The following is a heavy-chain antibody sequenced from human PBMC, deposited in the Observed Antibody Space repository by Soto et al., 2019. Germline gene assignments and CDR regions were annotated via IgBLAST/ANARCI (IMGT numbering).Heavy chain of an antibody. Sequence: QVQLVQSGAEVKKPGASVKVSCKASGYTFTSYYMHWVRQAPGQGLEWMGIINPSGGSTSYAQKFQGRVTMTRDTSTSTVYMELSSLRSEDTAVYYCAREIIVVVPAAMLGAFDIWGQGTMVTVSS. D-gene: IGHD2-2*01. V-gene: IGHV1-46*03. J-gene: IGHJ3*02. CDR2: INPSGGST. CDR3: AREIIVVVPAAMLGAFDI. CDR1: GYTFTSYY.